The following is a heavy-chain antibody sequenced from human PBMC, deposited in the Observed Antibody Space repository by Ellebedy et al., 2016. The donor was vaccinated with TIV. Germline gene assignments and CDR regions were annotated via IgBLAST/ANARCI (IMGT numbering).Heavy chain of an antibody. CDR1: GFTFDDYA. Sequence: PGGSLRLSCAASGFTFDDYAMHWVRQAPGKGLEWISLLSGVGDNRYYANSVKGRFTISRKESKNSLYLQMNNLRTEDTGFYYCTKGLLVVLSDWGKGTLVTVSS. J-gene: IGHJ1*01. CDR3: TKGLLVVLSD. CDR2: LSGVGDNR. V-gene: IGHV3-43*02. D-gene: IGHD2-8*02.